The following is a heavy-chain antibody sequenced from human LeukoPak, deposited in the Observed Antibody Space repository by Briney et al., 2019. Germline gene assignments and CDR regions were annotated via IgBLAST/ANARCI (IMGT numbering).Heavy chain of an antibody. CDR3: AKLPIPIVVVPAAMNQAVAVYFDY. D-gene: IGHD2-2*01. J-gene: IGHJ4*02. CDR1: GFTFSSYA. Sequence: GGSLRLSCAASGFTFSSYAMSWVRQAPGKGLEWVSAISGSGGSTYYADSVKGRFTISRDNSKNTLYLQMNSLRAEDTAVYYCAKLPIPIVVVPAAMNQAVAVYFDYWGQGTLVTVSS. CDR2: ISGSGGST. V-gene: IGHV3-23*01.